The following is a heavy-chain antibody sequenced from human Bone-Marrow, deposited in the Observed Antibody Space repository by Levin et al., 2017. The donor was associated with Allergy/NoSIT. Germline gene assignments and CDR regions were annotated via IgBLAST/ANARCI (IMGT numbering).Heavy chain of an antibody. CDR2: MNTNSGHT. V-gene: IGHV1-2*06. Sequence: GESLKISCKASGHTFTDDYIHWIRQAPGQGLEWMGRMNTNSGHTNYLQKFQGRVTMTRDKSITTAYMELTGLRSDDTAMYYCARDPDSYSGYNYGMDVWGQGTTVTVSS. J-gene: IGHJ6*02. D-gene: IGHD1-14*01. CDR3: ARDPDSYSGYNYGMDV. CDR1: GHTFTDDY.